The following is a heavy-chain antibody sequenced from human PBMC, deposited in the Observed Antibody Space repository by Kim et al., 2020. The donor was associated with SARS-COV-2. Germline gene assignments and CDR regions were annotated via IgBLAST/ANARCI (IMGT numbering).Heavy chain of an antibody. D-gene: IGHD1-26*01. CDR3: TRDIGGRYAY. V-gene: IGHV3-74*03. CDR2: SIT. Sequence: SITTHAESVKGRFTISRDNAKNTLYLQMNSLRAEDTALYFCTRDIGGRYAYWGQGTLVTVSS. J-gene: IGHJ4*02.